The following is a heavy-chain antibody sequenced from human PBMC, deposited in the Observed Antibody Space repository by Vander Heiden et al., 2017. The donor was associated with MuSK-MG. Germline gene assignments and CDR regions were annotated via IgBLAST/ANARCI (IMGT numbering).Heavy chain of an antibody. J-gene: IGHJ4*02. CDR3: ARAHITRVRGPGHFDY. CDR1: GYSISSGYY. Sequence: QVQLQESGPGLVKPSETLSLTCAVSGYSISSGYYWGWIRQPPGKGLEWIGSIYHSGSTYYNPSLKSRVTISVDTSKNQFSLKLSSVTAADTAVYYCARAHITRVRGPGHFDYWGQGTLVTVSS. V-gene: IGHV4-38-2*01. CDR2: IYHSGST. D-gene: IGHD3-10*01.